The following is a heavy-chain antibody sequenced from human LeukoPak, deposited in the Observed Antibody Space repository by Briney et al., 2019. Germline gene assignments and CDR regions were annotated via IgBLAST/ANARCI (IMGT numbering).Heavy chain of an antibody. J-gene: IGHJ4*02. V-gene: IGHV4-39*07. D-gene: IGHD6-13*01. CDR1: GGSISSSSYY. CDR3: ARDELIAAGNY. Sequence: SETLSLTCTVSGGSISSSSYYWGWIRQPPGKGLEWIGSIYYSGSTYYNPSLKSRVTISVDTSKNQFSLKLSSVAAADTAVYYCARDELIAAGNYWGQGTLVTVSS. CDR2: IYYSGST.